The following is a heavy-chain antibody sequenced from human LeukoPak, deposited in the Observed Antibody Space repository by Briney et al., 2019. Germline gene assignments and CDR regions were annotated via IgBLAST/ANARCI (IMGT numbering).Heavy chain of an antibody. Sequence: GASVKVSCKVSGYTLTELSMHWVRQAPGKGLEWMGGFDPEDGETIYAQKFQGRVTMTEDTSTDTAYMELSSLRSEDTAVYYCAKVGVEMATISPFDYWGQGTLVTVSS. V-gene: IGHV1-24*01. CDR2: FDPEDGET. CDR1: GYTLTELS. J-gene: IGHJ4*02. D-gene: IGHD5-24*01. CDR3: AKVGVEMATISPFDY.